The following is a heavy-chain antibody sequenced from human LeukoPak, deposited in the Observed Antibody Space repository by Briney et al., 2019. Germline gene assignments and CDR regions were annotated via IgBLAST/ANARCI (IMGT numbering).Heavy chain of an antibody. CDR3: ARVGGSYLYYYYYGMDV. D-gene: IGHD1-26*01. V-gene: IGHV1-8*01. CDR2: MNPNSGNT. Sequence: EASVKVSCKASGHTFTSYDINWVRQATGQGLEWMGWMNPNSGNTGYAQKFQGRVTMTRNTSISTAYMELSSLRSEDTAVYYCARVGGSYLYYYYYGMDVWGQGTTVTVSS. J-gene: IGHJ6*02. CDR1: GHTFTSYD.